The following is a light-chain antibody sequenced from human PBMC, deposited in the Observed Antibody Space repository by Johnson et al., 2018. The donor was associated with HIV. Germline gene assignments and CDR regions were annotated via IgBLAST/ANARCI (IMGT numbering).Light chain of an antibody. Sequence: QPVLTQPPSMSAAPGQRVTISCSGSSSNIGNNYVSWYQQVPGAAPKLLIYDNNRRPSGIPDRFSGSKSGSLATLGITGLQPGDEADYYCGTWDSSLSAGPYVFGTGTKVTVL. CDR1: SSNIGNNY. J-gene: IGLJ1*01. V-gene: IGLV1-51*01. CDR2: DNN. CDR3: GTWDSSLSAGPYV.